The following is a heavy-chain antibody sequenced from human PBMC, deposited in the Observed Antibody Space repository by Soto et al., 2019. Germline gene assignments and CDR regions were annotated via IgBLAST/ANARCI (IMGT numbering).Heavy chain of an antibody. D-gene: IGHD2-15*01. CDR3: ARDNRQRYVTTAATSCFYP. J-gene: IGHJ5*02. Sequence: SVKVSCKASGFSFSDYFMHWVRQAPGQGLEWMGIINPSGDSRNYAQKFQGRVTITRDTSTSTVYMDLSSLRYEDTAVYYCARDNRQRYVTTAATSCFYPCGQGTPV. CDR2: INPSGDSR. V-gene: IGHV1-46*01. CDR1: GFSFSDYF.